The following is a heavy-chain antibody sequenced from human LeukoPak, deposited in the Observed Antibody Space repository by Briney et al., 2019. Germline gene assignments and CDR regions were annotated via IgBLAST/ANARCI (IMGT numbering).Heavy chain of an antibody. J-gene: IGHJ4*02. CDR3: ARGYCSSNSCAFDY. CDR2: ISGSSNTI. D-gene: IGHD2-2*01. Sequence: GGSLRLSCAASGFIFSSYAMNWVRQAPGEGLEWVSYISGSSNTIYYADSVKGRFTISRDTAKNSLYLQMNSLRDEDSAVYYCARGYCSSNSCAFDYWGQGTLVTVSS. CDR1: GFIFSSYA. V-gene: IGHV3-48*02.